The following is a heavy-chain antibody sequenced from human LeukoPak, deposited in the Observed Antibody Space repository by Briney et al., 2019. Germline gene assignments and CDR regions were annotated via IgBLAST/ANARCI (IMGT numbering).Heavy chain of an antibody. V-gene: IGHV4-4*02. Sequence: SGTLSPTCAVSGGSISSSNWWSWVRQPPGKGLEWIGEIHHSGSTNYNPSLKSRVTISVDKSKNQFSLKLSSVTAADTAVYYCAKIRGYCSSTSCTPALYYYYGMDVWGQGTTVTVSS. D-gene: IGHD2-2*01. CDR1: GGSISSSNW. CDR3: AKIRGYCSSTSCTPALYYYYGMDV. CDR2: IHHSGST. J-gene: IGHJ6*02.